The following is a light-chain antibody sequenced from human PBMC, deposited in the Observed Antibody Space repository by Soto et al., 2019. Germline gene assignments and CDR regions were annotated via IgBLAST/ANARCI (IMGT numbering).Light chain of an antibody. J-gene: IGLJ1*01. CDR3: AAWDDRLDVYV. CDR2: STS. V-gene: IGLV1-44*01. Sequence: QSVLTQPPSASGTPGQIVAISCSGSSSNIGSNTVTWYQQLPGTAPKLLIYSTSQRSSGVPGRFSGSKSGASASLSISGLQPEDEADYYCAAWDDRLDVYVFGTGTTVTVL. CDR1: SSNIGSNT.